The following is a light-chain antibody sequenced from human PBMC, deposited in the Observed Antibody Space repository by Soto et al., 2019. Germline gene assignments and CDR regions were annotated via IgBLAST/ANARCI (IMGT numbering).Light chain of an antibody. CDR3: CSYAGSYSWV. CDR2: DVT. Sequence: QSALTQPRSVSGSPGQSVTISCTGTSSNVGGYNYVSWYQQHPGIAPQLIIYDVTKRPSGVPDRFSGSKSGNTASLTISGLPAEDEADYYCCSYAGSYSWVFGGGTKLTVL. CDR1: SSNVGGYNY. J-gene: IGLJ3*02. V-gene: IGLV2-11*01.